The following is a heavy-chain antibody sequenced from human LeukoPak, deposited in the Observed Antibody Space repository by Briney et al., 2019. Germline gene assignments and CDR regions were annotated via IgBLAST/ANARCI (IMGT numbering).Heavy chain of an antibody. Sequence: SVKVSCRASGGTFSSYAISWVRQAPGQGLEWMGRIIPILGIANYAQKFQGRVTITADKSTSTAYMELSSLRSEDTAVYYCAFISYYYDSSGYLDYWGQGILVTVSS. CDR2: IIPILGIA. V-gene: IGHV1-69*04. CDR1: GGTFSSYA. CDR3: AFISYYYDSSGYLDY. J-gene: IGHJ4*02. D-gene: IGHD3-22*01.